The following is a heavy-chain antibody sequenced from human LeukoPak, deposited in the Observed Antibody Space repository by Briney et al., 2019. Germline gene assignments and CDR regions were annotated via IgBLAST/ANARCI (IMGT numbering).Heavy chain of an antibody. J-gene: IGHJ4*02. CDR1: GGSISSYY. V-gene: IGHV4-59*05. CDR2: IYYSGST. CDR3: ASPINYDILTGYLTTFDY. Sequence: PSETLSLTCTVSGGSISSYYWSWIRQPAGKGLEWIGSIYYSGSTYYNPSLKSRVTISVDTSKNQFSLELSFVTAADTAVYYCASPINYDILTGYLTTFDYWGQGILVTVSS. D-gene: IGHD3-9*01.